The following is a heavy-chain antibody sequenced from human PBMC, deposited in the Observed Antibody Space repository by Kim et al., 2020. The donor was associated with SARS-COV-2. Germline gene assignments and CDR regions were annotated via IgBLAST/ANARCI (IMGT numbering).Heavy chain of an antibody. D-gene: IGHD2-8*01. Sequence: QKFQGGVTMTEDTSTDTAYMELSSLRSEDTAVYYCATGPVYAIMGYYFDYWGQGTLVTVSS. CDR3: ATGPVYAIMGYYFDY. J-gene: IGHJ4*02. V-gene: IGHV1-24*01.